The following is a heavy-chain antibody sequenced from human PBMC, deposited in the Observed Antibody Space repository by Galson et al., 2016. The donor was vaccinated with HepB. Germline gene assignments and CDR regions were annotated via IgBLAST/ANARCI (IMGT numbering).Heavy chain of an antibody. CDR3: ARGSSSWYQ. J-gene: IGHJ4*02. CDR1: GFTFSDYY. D-gene: IGHD6-13*01. Sequence: SCAASGFTFSDYYMSWIRQAPGKGLEWVSYISSTRSYTNYADSVKGRFTISRDNAKNSLYLQMNSLRTEDTAVYYCARGSSSWYQWGQGTLVTVSS. V-gene: IGHV3-11*06. CDR2: ISSTRSYT.